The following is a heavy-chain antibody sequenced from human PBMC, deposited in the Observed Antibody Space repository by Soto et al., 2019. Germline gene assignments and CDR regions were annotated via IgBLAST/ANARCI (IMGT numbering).Heavy chain of an antibody. CDR2: IYSGGST. D-gene: IGHD2-8*02. CDR1: GFTVSSNY. Sequence: EVQLVESGGGLIQPGGSLRLSCAASGFTVSSNYMSWVRQAPGKGLEWVSVIYSGGSTYYADSVKGRFTISRDNSKNTLHLQMNSLRAEDTAVYYCASRLAARVLVDYYGMDVWGQGTTVTVSS. CDR3: ASRLAARVLVDYYGMDV. V-gene: IGHV3-53*01. J-gene: IGHJ6*02.